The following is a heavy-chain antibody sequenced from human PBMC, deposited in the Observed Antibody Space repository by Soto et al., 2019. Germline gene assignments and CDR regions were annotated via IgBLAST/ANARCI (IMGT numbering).Heavy chain of an antibody. CDR1: GGTFSSYA. Sequence: QVQLVQSGAEVKKPGSSVKVSCKASGGTFSSYAISWVRQAPGQGLEWMGGIIPIFGTANYAQKFQGRVTITEEESTSTAYMELSSMRSEDTAVYYCARGTVDTAMVGYFDYWGQGTLVTVSS. CDR2: IIPIFGTA. V-gene: IGHV1-69*01. D-gene: IGHD5-18*01. J-gene: IGHJ4*02. CDR3: ARGTVDTAMVGYFDY.